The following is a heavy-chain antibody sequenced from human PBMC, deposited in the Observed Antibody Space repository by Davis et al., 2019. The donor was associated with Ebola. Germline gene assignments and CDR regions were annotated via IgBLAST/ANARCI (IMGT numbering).Heavy chain of an antibody. V-gene: IGHV4-59*01. CDR2: IYYRGST. J-gene: IGHJ4*02. CDR3: ARVKDFWSGLDY. Sequence: SDTLSLTCTAPGGSTSSYYWSWIRQPPGKGLEWIGYIYYRGSTNYNPSLKSRVTISVDTSKNQFSLKLSSVTAADTAVYYCARVKDFWSGLDYWGQGTLVTVSS. CDR1: GGSTSSYY. D-gene: IGHD3-3*01.